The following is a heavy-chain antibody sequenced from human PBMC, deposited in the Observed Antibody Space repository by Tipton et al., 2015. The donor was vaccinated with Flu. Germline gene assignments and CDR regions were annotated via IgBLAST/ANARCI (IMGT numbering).Heavy chain of an antibody. D-gene: IGHD4-11*01. J-gene: IGHJ6*02. Sequence: TLSLTCTVSGGSVSPYYWNWVRQSPGKGLEWIGYIYYRGTTGYNPSLKSRVTISVDTSKNQFSLKLTSVTAADTAVYYCARDLVQDYRDQYFGMDVWGQGTTVTVS. CDR2: IYYRGTT. CDR1: GGSVSPYY. V-gene: IGHV4-59*02. CDR3: ARDLVQDYRDQYFGMDV.